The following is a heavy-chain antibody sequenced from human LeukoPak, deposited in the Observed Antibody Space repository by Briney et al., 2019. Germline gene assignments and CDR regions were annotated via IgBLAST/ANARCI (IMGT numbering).Heavy chain of an antibody. J-gene: IGHJ6*03. D-gene: IGHD2-2*01. V-gene: IGHV4-4*07. CDR1: GGSISSYY. CDR3: ARDKGSCSSTSCSPNYYMDV. Sequence: SETLSLTCTVSGGSISSYYWSWIRQPAGKGLEWIGRIYTSKMTNYNPSLKSRVTMSVDTSKNQFSLKLSSVTAADTAVYYCARDKGSCSSTSCSPNYYMDVWGKGTSVTVSS. CDR2: IYTSKMT.